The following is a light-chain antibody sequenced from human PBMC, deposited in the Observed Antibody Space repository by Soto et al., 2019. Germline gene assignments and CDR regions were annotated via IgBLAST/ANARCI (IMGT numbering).Light chain of an antibody. V-gene: IGKV3-20*01. Sequence: EIVLTQSPGTLSLSPGERATLSCRASQRVSSSYLAWYQHKPGQAPRLLIYGASSRATGIPDRCSSSGSGTAFTLTTSPLAHEEFAVYYCQQYGSSLFTFGGGTKVEIK. J-gene: IGKJ4*01. CDR1: QRVSSSY. CDR3: QQYGSSLFT. CDR2: GAS.